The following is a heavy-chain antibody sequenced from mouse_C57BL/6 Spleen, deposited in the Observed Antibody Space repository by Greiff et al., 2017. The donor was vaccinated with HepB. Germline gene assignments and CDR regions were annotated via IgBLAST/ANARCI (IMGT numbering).Heavy chain of an antibody. D-gene: IGHD1-1*01. CDR3: ARSYGSSYFDY. CDR2: IYPGSGST. J-gene: IGHJ2*01. CDR1: GYTFTSYW. V-gene: IGHV1-55*01. Sequence: QVHVKQPGAELVKPGASVKMSCKASGYTFTSYWITWVKQRPGQGLEWIGDIYPGSGSTNYNEKFKSKATLTVDTSSSTAYMQLSSLTSEDSAVYYCARSYGSSYFDYWGQGTTLTVSS.